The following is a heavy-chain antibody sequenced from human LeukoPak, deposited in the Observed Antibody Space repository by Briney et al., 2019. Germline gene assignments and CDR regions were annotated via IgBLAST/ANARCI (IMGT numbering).Heavy chain of an antibody. CDR2: VYYSGST. V-gene: IGHV4-59*08. D-gene: IGHD3-16*01. CDR3: ARALGDPAGYYYYGLNV. J-gene: IGHJ6*02. Sequence: SETLSLTCTVSGGSLSSYYWSWIRQPPGKGLEWIGYVYYSGSTNYNPSLKSRVAISVDTSKNQFSLKLSSVTAADTAVYYCARALGDPAGYYYYGLNVWGQGTTVTVSS. CDR1: GGSLSSYY.